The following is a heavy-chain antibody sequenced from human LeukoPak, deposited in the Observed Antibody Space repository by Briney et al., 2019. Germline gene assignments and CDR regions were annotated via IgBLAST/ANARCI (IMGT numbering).Heavy chain of an antibody. J-gene: IGHJ6*03. CDR3: ARHMVRGVKYYYYMDV. CDR2: ISAYNGNT. D-gene: IGHD3-10*01. Sequence: ASVKVSCKASGYTFTNYGISWVRQAPGQGLEWMGWISAYNGNTNYAQKLQGRVTMTTDTSTSTAYMELRSLRSDDTAVYYCARHMVRGVKYYYYMDVWGKGTTVTISS. V-gene: IGHV1-18*01. CDR1: GYTFTNYG.